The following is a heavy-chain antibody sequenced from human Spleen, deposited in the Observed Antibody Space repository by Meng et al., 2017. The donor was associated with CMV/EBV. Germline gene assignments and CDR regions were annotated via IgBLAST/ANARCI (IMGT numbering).Heavy chain of an antibody. CDR2: VSYHGNNK. D-gene: IGHD3-3*01. V-gene: IGHV3-30*04. Sequence: GGSLRLSCAASGFAFNNYAMHWVRQAPGKGLEWVGIVSYHGNNKYYADAVKGRFTISRDNPNNMLYLQMNSLRTEDTAVYYCARGDFFGTVITEVYWGQGARVTVSS. CDR3: ARGDFFGTVITEVY. J-gene: IGHJ4*02. CDR1: GFAFNNYA.